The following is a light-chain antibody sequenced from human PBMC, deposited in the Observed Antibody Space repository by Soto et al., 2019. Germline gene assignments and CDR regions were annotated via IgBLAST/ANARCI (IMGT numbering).Light chain of an antibody. V-gene: IGKV3-15*01. CDR1: QSVGSK. CDR2: GAS. CDR3: QQYSNWPPVT. J-gene: IGKJ4*01. Sequence: ETVMTQSPATLSVSPLERATLSFRASQSVGSKVAWYQQKPGQAPSLLIYGASTRASGIPLRFSGSGSGTEFTLTISSLQSEDFAVYYCQQYSNWPPVTFGGGTKVDIK.